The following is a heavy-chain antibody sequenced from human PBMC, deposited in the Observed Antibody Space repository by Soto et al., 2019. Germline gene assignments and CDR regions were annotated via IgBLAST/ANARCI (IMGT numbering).Heavy chain of an antibody. V-gene: IGHV3-7*05. CDR3: ARTIFGVVIIDFDAFDI. CDR1: GFTLSSYW. J-gene: IGHJ3*02. CDR2: IRHTSSQI. D-gene: IGHD3-3*01. Sequence: GGSLRLSCAASGFTLSSYWMTWVRQAPGKGLEWVANIRHTSSQIYYADSVRGRFTISRDNSKNSLYLQMNSLRAEDTAVYYCARTIFGVVIIDFDAFDIWGQGTMVTVSS.